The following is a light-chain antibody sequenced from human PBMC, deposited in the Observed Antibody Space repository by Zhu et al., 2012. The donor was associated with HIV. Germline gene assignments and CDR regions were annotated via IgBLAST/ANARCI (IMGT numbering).Light chain of an antibody. Sequence: EVILTQSPGTLSLSPGERATLSCRASQNVIRNNLAWYQHKPGQTPRLLIYGASNRAAGIPDRFSGSGSGTDLTLTVSRLEPEDFAVYYCQQYGTSPHSFGQGTKLETK. V-gene: IGKV3-20*01. CDR3: QQYGTSPHS. CDR1: QNVIRNN. CDR2: GAS. J-gene: IGKJ2*01.